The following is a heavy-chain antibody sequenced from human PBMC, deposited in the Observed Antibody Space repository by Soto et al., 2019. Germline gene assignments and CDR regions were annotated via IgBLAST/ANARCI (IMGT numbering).Heavy chain of an antibody. J-gene: IGHJ3*02. CDR2: ISSSSSTI. CDR1: GFTFSSYS. CDR3: ARETKGWPYGDQNAFDI. D-gene: IGHD4-17*01. Sequence: PGGSLRLSCAASGFTFSSYSMNWVRQAPGKGLEWVSYISSSSSTIYYADSVKGRFTISRDNAKNSLYLQMNSLRAEDTAVYYCARETKGWPYGDQNAFDIWGQGTMVTVSS. V-gene: IGHV3-48*01.